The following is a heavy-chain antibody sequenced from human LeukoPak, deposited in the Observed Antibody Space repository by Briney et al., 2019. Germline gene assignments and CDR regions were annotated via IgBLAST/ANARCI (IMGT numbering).Heavy chain of an antibody. CDR3: ARASLSSLLPFDS. Sequence: GGSLSLPCAASGFTSDNYWMNWVRQAPGRGLEWVAIIKHDGSQKFYVDSVKGRFTISTDSANSSLYLLMNSLRTEDTAVYYCARASLSSLLPFDSWGQGTLVAHSS. D-gene: IGHD3-16*01. CDR2: IKHDGSQK. CDR1: GFTSDNYW. J-gene: IGHJ4*02. V-gene: IGHV3-7*01.